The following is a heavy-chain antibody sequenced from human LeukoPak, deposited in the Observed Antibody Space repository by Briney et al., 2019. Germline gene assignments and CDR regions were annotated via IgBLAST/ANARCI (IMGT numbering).Heavy chain of an antibody. V-gene: IGHV4-34*01. D-gene: IGHD6-19*01. CDR2: INHSGST. CDR3: ARHSPISGWDLNLGNAFDI. CDR1: GGSFSGYY. J-gene: IGHJ3*02. Sequence: PSETLSLTCAVYGGSFSGYYWSWIRQPPGKGLEWIGEINHSGSTNYNPSLKSRVTISVDTSKNQFSLKLRSVTAADTAVYYCARHSPISGWDLNLGNAFDIWGQGTMVTVSS.